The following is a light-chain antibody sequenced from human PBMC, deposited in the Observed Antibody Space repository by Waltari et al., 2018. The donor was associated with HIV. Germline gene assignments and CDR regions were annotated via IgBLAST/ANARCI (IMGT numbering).Light chain of an antibody. J-gene: IGLJ2*01. CDR2: EVT. CDR1: SRDVASYNL. Sequence: QSALTQPASVSGSPGQSITISCTGTSRDVASYNLVSWYQQHPGKAPKLIIYEVTKRPSGVPNRFSGSKSGNTASLTISGLQTEDEADYYCCSYAGSRSVVFGGGTMLTVL. CDR3: CSYAGSRSVV. V-gene: IGLV2-23*02.